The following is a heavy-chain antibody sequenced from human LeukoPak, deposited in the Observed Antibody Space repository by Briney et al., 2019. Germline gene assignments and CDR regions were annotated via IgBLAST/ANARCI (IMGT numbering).Heavy chain of an antibody. CDR1: GFTFRRFG. Sequence: GESLRLSCAASGFTFRRFGMNWVRQAPGKGLEWVANIKQDGSEKYYVDSVKGRFTISRDNAKNSLYLQMNSLRAEDTAVYYCARDSSGPYYYGMDVWGQGTTVTVSS. CDR2: IKQDGSEK. J-gene: IGHJ6*02. D-gene: IGHD6-19*01. V-gene: IGHV3-7*01. CDR3: ARDSSGPYYYGMDV.